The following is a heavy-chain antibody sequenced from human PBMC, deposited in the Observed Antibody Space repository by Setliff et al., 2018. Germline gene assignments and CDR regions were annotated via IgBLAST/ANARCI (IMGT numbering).Heavy chain of an antibody. CDR2: TIPIFGTT. CDR3: VREGVDSRSSTDYRYYMDV. D-gene: IGHD3-22*01. Sequence: ASVKVSCKASGGTFSSYGISWARQAPGQGPEWMGGTIPIFGTTDYAQKFQGRVTIITDESTSTAFMQLSSLRSEDTAVYYCVREGVDSRSSTDYRYYMDVWGKGTTVTVSS. J-gene: IGHJ6*03. V-gene: IGHV1-69*05. CDR1: GGTFSSYG.